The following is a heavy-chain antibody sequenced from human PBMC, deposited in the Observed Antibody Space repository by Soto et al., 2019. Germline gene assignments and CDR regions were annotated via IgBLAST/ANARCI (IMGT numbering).Heavy chain of an antibody. CDR3: ARWEGLDEAFDI. D-gene: IGHD1-26*01. Sequence: QVQLVASGGGVVQPGRSLRLSCAASGFTFSSYAMHWVRQAPGKGLEWVAVISYDGSNKYYADSVKGRFTISRDNSKNTLYLQMNSLRAEDTAVYYCARWEGLDEAFDIWGQGTMVTVSS. J-gene: IGHJ3*02. V-gene: IGHV3-30-3*01. CDR2: ISYDGSNK. CDR1: GFTFSSYA.